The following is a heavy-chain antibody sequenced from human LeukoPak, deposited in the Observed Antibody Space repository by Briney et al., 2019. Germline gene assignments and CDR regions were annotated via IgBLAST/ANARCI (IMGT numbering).Heavy chain of an antibody. CDR2: ISHSGVTT. CDR3: AKAPPPFCSGGSCFDTFDI. V-gene: IGHV3-23*01. CDR1: GFTFDDYA. J-gene: IGHJ3*02. Sequence: GGSLRLSCAASGFTFDDYAMSWVRQAPGKGLEWVSAISHSGVTTYYADSVKGRFTISRDNSKNTLHLQMNSLRAEDTAVYYCAKAPPPFCSGGSCFDTFDIWGQGTMVTVSS. D-gene: IGHD2-15*01.